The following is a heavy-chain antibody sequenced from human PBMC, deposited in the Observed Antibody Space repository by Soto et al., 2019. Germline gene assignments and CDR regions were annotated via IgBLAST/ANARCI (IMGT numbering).Heavy chain of an antibody. D-gene: IGHD4-17*01. CDR3: ARDPTRRYYYYDMDV. CDR1: GFTFSTYS. Sequence: PGGSLRLSCAASGFTFSTYSMNWVRQAPGKGLEWVSSISSSSSYMYYADSVKGRFTISRDNAKNSLYLQMNSLRAEDTAVYYCARDPTRRYYYYDMDVRGQGTTVTVSS. V-gene: IGHV3-21*01. J-gene: IGHJ6*02. CDR2: ISSSSSYM.